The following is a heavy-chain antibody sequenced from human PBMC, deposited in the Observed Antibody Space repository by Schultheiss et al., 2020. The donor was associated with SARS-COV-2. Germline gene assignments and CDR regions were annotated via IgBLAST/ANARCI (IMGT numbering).Heavy chain of an antibody. V-gene: IGHV4-38-2*02. D-gene: IGHD2-2*01. CDR2: IYTSGST. Sequence: SQTLSLTCTVSGYSISSGYYWGWIRQPPGKGLEWIGRIYTSGSTNYNPSLKSRVTMSVDTSKNQFSLKLSSVTAADTAVYYCARDPGAYCSSTSCYGGLIWGQGTLVTVSS. CDR1: GYSISSGYY. CDR3: ARDPGAYCSSTSCYGGLI. J-gene: IGHJ4*02.